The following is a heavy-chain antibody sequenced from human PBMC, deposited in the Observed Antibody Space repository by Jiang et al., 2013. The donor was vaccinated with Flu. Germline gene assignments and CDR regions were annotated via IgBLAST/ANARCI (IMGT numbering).Heavy chain of an antibody. Sequence: SYWIGWVRQMPGKGLEWMGIIYPGDSDTRYSPSFQGQVTISADKSISTAYLQWSSLKASDTAMYYCARHNGYIRQNDYWGQGTLVTVSS. V-gene: IGHV5-51*01. D-gene: IGHD2-2*02. CDR1: SYW. CDR2: IYPGDSDT. J-gene: IGHJ4*02. CDR3: ARHNGYIRQNDY.